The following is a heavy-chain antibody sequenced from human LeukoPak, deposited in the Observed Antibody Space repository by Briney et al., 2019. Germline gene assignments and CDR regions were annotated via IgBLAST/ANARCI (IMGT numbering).Heavy chain of an antibody. J-gene: IGHJ6*03. Sequence: SETLSLPCDVYGGSFSGYYWTWIRQTPEKGLEWIGEMNPSGSTNYNPSLKSRVTISVDTSKNQFSLELSSVTAADTAVYYCARGRQDVTMIVVVMTAVSYYLDVWGKGTTVTVS. D-gene: IGHD3-22*01. V-gene: IGHV4-34*01. CDR2: MNPSGST. CDR3: ARGRQDVTMIVVVMTAVSYYLDV. CDR1: GGSFSGYY.